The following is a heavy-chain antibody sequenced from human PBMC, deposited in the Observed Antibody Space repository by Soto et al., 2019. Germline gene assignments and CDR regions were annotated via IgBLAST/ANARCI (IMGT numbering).Heavy chain of an antibody. CDR3: ARQTYSFDY. CDR1: GYTFANYC. CDR2: IYPGDSDA. Sequence: GESLKISCKAAGYTFANYCIGWVRQMPGKALEWMGVIYPGDSDARYSPSFRGQVTISADKSISTAYLQWSSLKASDTAIYYCARQTYSFDYWGQGTLVTVSS. D-gene: IGHD2-21*01. J-gene: IGHJ4*02. V-gene: IGHV5-51*01.